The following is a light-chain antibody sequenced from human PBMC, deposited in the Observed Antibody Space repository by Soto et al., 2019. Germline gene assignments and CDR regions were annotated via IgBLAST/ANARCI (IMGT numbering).Light chain of an antibody. CDR3: SSYTSSSTLDV. CDR1: SRDVGGYNY. J-gene: IGLJ1*01. Sequence: QSALTQPASVSGSPGQSITISCTGTSRDVGGYNYVSWYQQHPGKAPKLMIYDVSNRPSGVSNRFSGSKSGNTASLTISGLQAEDEADYYCSSYTSSSTLDVFGTGTQLTVL. CDR2: DVS. V-gene: IGLV2-14*01.